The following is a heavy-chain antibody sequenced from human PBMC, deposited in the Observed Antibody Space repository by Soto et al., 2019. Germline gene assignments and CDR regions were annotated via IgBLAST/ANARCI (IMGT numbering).Heavy chain of an antibody. Sequence: PGGSLRLSCAASGFTFSSYGMHWVRQAPGRGLEWVAVISYDGSNKYYADSVKGRFTISRDNSKNTLYLQMNSLRAEDTAVYYCAKARDFDYWGQGTLVTVSS. CDR2: ISYDGSNK. CDR3: AKARDFDY. CDR1: GFTFSSYG. J-gene: IGHJ4*02. V-gene: IGHV3-30*18.